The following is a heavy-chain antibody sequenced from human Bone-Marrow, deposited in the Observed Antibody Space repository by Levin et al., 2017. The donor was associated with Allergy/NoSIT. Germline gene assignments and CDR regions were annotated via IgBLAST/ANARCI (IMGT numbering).Heavy chain of an antibody. CDR1: GGTFSDYP. V-gene: IGHV1-69*01. Sequence: KISCKASGGTFSDYPITWVRQAPGQGLEWMGGIIPIFGTANYAQKFQGRVTITADESTSTAYMELSSLRSEDTAMYYCAGSSSGTGQFDHWGQGTLVTVSS. CDR3: AGSSSGTGQFDH. D-gene: IGHD6-6*01. CDR2: IIPIFGTA. J-gene: IGHJ4*02.